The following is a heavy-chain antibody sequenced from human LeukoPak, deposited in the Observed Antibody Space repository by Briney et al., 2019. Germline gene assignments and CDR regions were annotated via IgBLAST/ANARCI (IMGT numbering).Heavy chain of an antibody. Sequence: PSETLSLTCAVSSYSISSGPYWGWIRQSPGKGLEWVGSIFHSGNSYYNPSLKSRLTMSVDTSKNQFSLKLTSVTAADTALYYCARVTYVDDMLYQYFDYWGQEILVTVSS. D-gene: IGHD4-17*01. CDR3: ARVTYVDDMLYQYFDY. J-gene: IGHJ4*02. CDR2: IFHSGNS. V-gene: IGHV4-38-2*01. CDR1: SYSISSGPY.